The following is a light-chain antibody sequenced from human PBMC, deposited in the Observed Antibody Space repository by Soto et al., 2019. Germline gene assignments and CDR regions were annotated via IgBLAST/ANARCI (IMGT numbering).Light chain of an antibody. Sequence: ELTQPPSVSVSPGQTASITCSGDKLGDKYACWYQQKPGQSPVLVIYQDNKRPSGIPERFSGSNSGNTATLTISGTQAMDEADYYCQAWDSTTAVFGTGTKLTVL. CDR2: QDN. CDR1: KLGDKY. V-gene: IGLV3-1*01. CDR3: QAWDSTTAV. J-gene: IGLJ1*01.